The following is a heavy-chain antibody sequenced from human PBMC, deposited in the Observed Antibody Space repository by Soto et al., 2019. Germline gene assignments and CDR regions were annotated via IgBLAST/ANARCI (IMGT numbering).Heavy chain of an antibody. CDR2: IYPGDSDT. CDR3: ARHASIPVAVAGTIWYFDL. V-gene: IGHV5-51*01. CDR1: GYSFTSYW. J-gene: IGHJ2*01. Sequence: EVQLVQSGAEVKKPGESLKISCKGSGYSFTSYWIGWVRQMPGKGLEWMGIIYPGDSDTRYSPSFQGQVTISADKSISTAYLQWSSLKASDTAMYYCARHASIPVAVAGTIWYFDLWGRGTLVTVSS. D-gene: IGHD6-19*01.